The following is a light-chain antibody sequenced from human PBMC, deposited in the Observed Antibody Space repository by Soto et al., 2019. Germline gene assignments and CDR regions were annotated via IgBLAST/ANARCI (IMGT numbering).Light chain of an antibody. J-gene: IGKJ2*01. V-gene: IGKV3-15*01. CDR3: QQYNNCPPYT. CDR1: QTIANN. CDR2: VAS. Sequence: TVMTQSPATLSVSPGEIATLSCRASQTIANNLAWYQQRPGQAPRLLTYVASTLATGIPARFSGSGSGTAFTLTISSLQSEDFAVYYCQQYNNCPPYTFGQGTKLEIK.